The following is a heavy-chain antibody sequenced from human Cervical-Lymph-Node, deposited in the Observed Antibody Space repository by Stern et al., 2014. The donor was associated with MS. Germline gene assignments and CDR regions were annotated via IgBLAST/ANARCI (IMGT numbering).Heavy chain of an antibody. V-gene: IGHV5-51*01. CDR3: ARRLYYYAPFDP. CDR1: GYSFTSYW. Sequence: VQLVESGAELKKPGGSLKISCKGSGYSFTSYWIGWVRQMPGKGLEWMGIIYPGESDTRYSPSFSGQGTISADKSISTAYLQWSSLKASDTAMYYCARRLYYYAPFDPWGQGTLVTVSS. CDR2: IYPGESDT. D-gene: IGHD3-10*01. J-gene: IGHJ5*02.